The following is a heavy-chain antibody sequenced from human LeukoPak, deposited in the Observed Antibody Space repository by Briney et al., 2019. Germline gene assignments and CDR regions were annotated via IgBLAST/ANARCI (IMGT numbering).Heavy chain of an antibody. D-gene: IGHD6-19*01. V-gene: IGHV4-34*11. CDR1: GGSFSGYY. CDR3: AREARFALPVVGSGDY. Sequence: PSETLSLTCAVYGGSFSGYYWSWIRQPPGKGLEWIGTMFYNGATKSNPSLSSRVTMSIDTSKNQFSLKLRSVTAADTAVYYCAREARFALPVVGSGDYWGQGTLVTVSS. J-gene: IGHJ4*02. CDR2: MFYNGAT.